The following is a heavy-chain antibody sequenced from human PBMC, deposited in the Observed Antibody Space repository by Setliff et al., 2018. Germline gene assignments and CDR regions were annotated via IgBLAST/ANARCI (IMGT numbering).Heavy chain of an antibody. CDR1: GGSISRGSYD. D-gene: IGHD1-26*01. Sequence: SETLSLTCTVSGGSISRGSYDWSWIRQPAGKGLEWIGRIYTSGSTNYNPSLKSRVTISGDTSKNQFSLKLSSVTAADTAVYYCARGAPGWELLSWFDPWGQGTLVTVSS. V-gene: IGHV4-61*02. CDR2: IYTSGST. CDR3: ARGAPGWELLSWFDP. J-gene: IGHJ5*02.